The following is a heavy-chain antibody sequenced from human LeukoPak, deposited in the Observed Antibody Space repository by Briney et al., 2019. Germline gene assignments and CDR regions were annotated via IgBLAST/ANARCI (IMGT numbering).Heavy chain of an antibody. CDR2: INHSGST. D-gene: IGHD6-19*01. J-gene: IGHJ3*02. CDR3: ARVRPRSIAVAARNAFDI. CDR1: GGSFSGYY. Sequence: SETLSLTCAVYGGSFSGYYWSWIRQPPGKGLEWIGEINHSGSTNYNPSLKSRVTISVDTSKNQFPLKLSSVTTADTAVYYCARVRPRSIAVAARNAFDIWGQGTMVTVSS. V-gene: IGHV4-34*01.